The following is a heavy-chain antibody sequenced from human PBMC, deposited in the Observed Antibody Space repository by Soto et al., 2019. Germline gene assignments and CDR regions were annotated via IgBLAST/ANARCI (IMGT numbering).Heavy chain of an antibody. CDR3: ARGQVVPAATLRYYYYYMDV. D-gene: IGHD2-2*01. Sequence: SETLSLTCTVSGGSISSYYWSWIRQPPGKGLEWIGYIYYSGSTNYNPSLKSRVTISVDTSKNQFSLKLSSVTAADTAVYYCARGQVVPAATLRYYYYYMDVWGKGTTVTVSS. CDR2: IYYSGST. CDR1: GGSISSYY. J-gene: IGHJ6*03. V-gene: IGHV4-59*01.